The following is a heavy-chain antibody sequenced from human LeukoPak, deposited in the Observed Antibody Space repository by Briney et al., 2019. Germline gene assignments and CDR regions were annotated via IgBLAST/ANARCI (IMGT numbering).Heavy chain of an antibody. J-gene: IGHJ4*02. CDR3: ARALTTLTYEGY. CDR2: ISSSGSTI. V-gene: IGHV3-48*01. CDR1: GFTFSSHS. Sequence: GGSLRLSCAASGFTFSSHSMNWVRQAPGKGLEWVSYISSSGSTIYYADSVKGRFSISRDNAKNSLHLQMNSLRAEDTAVYYCARALTTLTYEGYWGQGTLVTVSS. D-gene: IGHD1-1*01.